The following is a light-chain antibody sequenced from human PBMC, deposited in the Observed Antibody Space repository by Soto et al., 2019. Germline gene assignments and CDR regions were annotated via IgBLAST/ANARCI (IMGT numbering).Light chain of an antibody. Sequence: DIEMTESPSSLSASVGDRVTITCRASHGISSYLAWYQQKPGKAPKLLIYAASTLLSGVPSRFSGSGSGTDFTLTISCLQSEDCATYYCQQYYSYPWTFGQGTKVAIK. CDR3: QQYYSYPWT. CDR2: AAS. V-gene: IGKV1-9*01. J-gene: IGKJ1*01. CDR1: HGISSY.